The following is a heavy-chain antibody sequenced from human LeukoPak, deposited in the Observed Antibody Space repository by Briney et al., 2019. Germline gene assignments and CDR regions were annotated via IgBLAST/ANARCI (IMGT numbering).Heavy chain of an antibody. J-gene: IGHJ5*02. Sequence: GGSLRLSCAASGFTFSRYSMNWVRQAPGKGLEWVSSITISSTYLFYADSVKGRFTISRDNAKNSLYLQMNSLRAEDTAVYYWARDLEQQLFDLWGQGTLVTVSS. V-gene: IGHV3-21*01. D-gene: IGHD6-13*01. CDR2: ITISSTYL. CDR3: ARDLEQQLFDL. CDR1: GFTFSRYS.